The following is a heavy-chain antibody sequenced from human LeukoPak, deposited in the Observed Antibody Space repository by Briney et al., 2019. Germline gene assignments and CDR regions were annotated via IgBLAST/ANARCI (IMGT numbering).Heavy chain of an antibody. Sequence: GESLKISCNGSGYXFTSYWICWVRQMPGKGLEWMGVIYPGDSGTRYSPSFQGQVTISADKSISTAYLQWSSLKASDTAMYYCARPISSGWYYFDYWGQGTLVTVSS. J-gene: IGHJ4*02. D-gene: IGHD6-19*01. CDR3: ARPISSGWYYFDY. V-gene: IGHV5-51*01. CDR2: IYPGDSGT. CDR1: GYXFTSYW.